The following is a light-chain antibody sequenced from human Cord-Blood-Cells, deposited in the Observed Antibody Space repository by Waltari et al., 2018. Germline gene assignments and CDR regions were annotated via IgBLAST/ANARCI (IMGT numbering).Light chain of an antibody. CDR2: DVS. V-gene: IGLV2-14*01. J-gene: IGLJ1*01. Sequence: QSALTQPASVSGSPGQSITISCTGTSSDVGGYNYVSWYQQHPGKAPKLMIYDVSNRPSGVLKRCAGSKAGNTAALNISGLQAEDEADYYCSSYTSSSTLEVFGTGTKVTVL. CDR1: SSDVGGYNY. CDR3: SSYTSSSTLEV.